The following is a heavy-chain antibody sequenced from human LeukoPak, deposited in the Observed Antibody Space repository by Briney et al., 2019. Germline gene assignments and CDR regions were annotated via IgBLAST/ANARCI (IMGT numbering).Heavy chain of an antibody. CDR3: ARYDFILISYFDL. Sequence: GGSLRLSCAASGFTVSSNYMSWVRQAPGKGLEWVSVIYSGGTTFYADSVKGRFTISRDNSKNTLYLQMNSLRAEDTAVYHCARYDFILISYFDLWGRGALVTVSS. J-gene: IGHJ2*01. CDR2: IYSGGTT. V-gene: IGHV3-53*01. D-gene: IGHD3-3*01. CDR1: GFTVSSNY.